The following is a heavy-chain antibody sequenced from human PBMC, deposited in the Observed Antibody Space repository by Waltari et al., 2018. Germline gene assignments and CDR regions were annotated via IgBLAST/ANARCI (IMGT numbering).Heavy chain of an antibody. Sequence: EVQLVESGGGLVKPGGSLRLSCAATGSSLSGFSFKWVRQAPGKWLDAVPSISCNSRYIYYAASVKGRLPVARDNAENSLFLQLHSLRAEDTAVYYCARGHSGGYQRIDAFDVWGQGTMVTVSS. CDR3: ARGHSGGYQRIDAFDV. CDR2: ISCNSRYI. V-gene: IGHV3-21*01. D-gene: IGHD1-26*01. CDR1: GSSLSGFS. J-gene: IGHJ3*01.